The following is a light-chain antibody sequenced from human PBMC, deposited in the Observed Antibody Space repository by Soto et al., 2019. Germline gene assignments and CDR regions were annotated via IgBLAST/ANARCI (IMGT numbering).Light chain of an antibody. J-gene: IGKJ1*01. V-gene: IGKV3-20*01. Sequence: EIVLTQSPGTLSLSPVERATLSCRASQSVSSSYLAWYQQKPGQAPRPLIYGASSRATGIPDRFSGSGSGTDFTLTISRLEPEDFAVYYCQQYGSSPVTFGQGTKVDIK. CDR1: QSVSSSY. CDR3: QQYGSSPVT. CDR2: GAS.